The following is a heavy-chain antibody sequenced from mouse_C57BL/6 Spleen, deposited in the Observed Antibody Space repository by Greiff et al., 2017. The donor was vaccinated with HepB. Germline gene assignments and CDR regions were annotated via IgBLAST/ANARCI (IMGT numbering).Heavy chain of an antibody. V-gene: IGHV1-26*01. CDR2: INPNNGGT. Sequence: EVQLQQSGPELVKPGASVKISCKASGYTFTDYYMNWVKQSHGKSLEWIGDINPNNGGTSYNQKFKGKATLTVDKSSSTAYIELRSLTSEDSAVYYCARRGGDYWGQGTTLTVSS. J-gene: IGHJ2*01. CDR1: GYTFTDYY. CDR3: ARRGGDY.